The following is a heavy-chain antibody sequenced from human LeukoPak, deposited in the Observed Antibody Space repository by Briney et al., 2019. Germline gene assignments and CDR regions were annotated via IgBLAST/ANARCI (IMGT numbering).Heavy chain of an antibody. Sequence: ASVKVSCKASGYTFTIYGISWVRQAPGQGLEWMGWISAYNGNTNYAQKLQGRVTMTTDTSTSTAYMELRSLRSDDTAVYYCARGSGYDWRGSLDYWGQGTLVTVSS. D-gene: IGHD5-12*01. V-gene: IGHV1-18*04. CDR1: GYTFTIYG. J-gene: IGHJ4*02. CDR3: ARGSGYDWRGSLDY. CDR2: ISAYNGNT.